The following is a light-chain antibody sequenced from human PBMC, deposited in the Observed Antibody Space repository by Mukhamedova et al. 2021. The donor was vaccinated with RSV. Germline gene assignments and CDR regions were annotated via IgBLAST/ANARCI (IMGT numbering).Light chain of an antibody. V-gene: IGKV1-39*01. CDR2: SAS. J-gene: IGKJ3*01. Sequence: WYQRRVHGKVPKLLIYSASTLQSGLPSRFGGSGSATDFTLTISSLQPEDFATYYCQQPYHVPFSFGPGTTVDVK. CDR3: QQPYHVPFS.